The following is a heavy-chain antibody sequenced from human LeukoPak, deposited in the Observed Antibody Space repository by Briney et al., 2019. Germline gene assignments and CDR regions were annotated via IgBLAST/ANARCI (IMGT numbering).Heavy chain of an antibody. D-gene: IGHD6-13*01. CDR3: ASGRGRAAAGPYYFDY. Sequence: ASVKVSCKASGYTFTGYYMHWVRQAPGQGLEWMGWINPNSGGTNYAQKIQGRVTMTRDTSISTAYMELSRLRSDDTAVYYCASGRGRAAAGPYYFDYWGQGTLVTVSS. J-gene: IGHJ4*02. CDR2: INPNSGGT. CDR1: GYTFTGYY. V-gene: IGHV1-2*02.